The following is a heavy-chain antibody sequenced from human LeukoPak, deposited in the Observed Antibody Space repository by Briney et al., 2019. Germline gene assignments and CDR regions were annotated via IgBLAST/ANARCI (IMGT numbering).Heavy chain of an antibody. CDR3: ARGGRNYYFYGMDV. D-gene: IGHD3-16*01. CDR1: GGSISSGDYF. J-gene: IGHJ6*02. V-gene: IGHV4-30-4*01. CDR2: LYYSGSP. Sequence: SEALSLTCTVSGGSISSGDYFWSWIRQPPGKGLEWIGYLYYSGSPSYNPSLKSRVSIALDTSKNQFSLRLNSVTAADTAMYYCARGGRNYYFYGMDVWGQGTTVTVSS.